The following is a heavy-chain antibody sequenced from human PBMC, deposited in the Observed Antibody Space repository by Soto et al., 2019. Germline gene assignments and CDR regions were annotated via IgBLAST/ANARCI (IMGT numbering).Heavy chain of an antibody. CDR3: ARSMIVVVHDAFDI. D-gene: IGHD3-22*01. Sequence: ASVKVSCKASGGTFSSYAISWVRQAPGQGLEWMGGIIPIFGTANYAQKFQGRVTITADESTSTAYMELSSLRSEDTAVYYCARSMIVVVHDAFDIWGQGTVVTVSS. CDR2: IIPIFGTA. J-gene: IGHJ3*02. V-gene: IGHV1-69*13. CDR1: GGTFSSYA.